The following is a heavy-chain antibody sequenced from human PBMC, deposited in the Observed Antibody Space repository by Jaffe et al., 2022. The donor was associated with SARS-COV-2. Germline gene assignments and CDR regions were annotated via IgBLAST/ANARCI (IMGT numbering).Heavy chain of an antibody. J-gene: IGHJ4*02. D-gene: IGHD5-18*01. V-gene: IGHV3-30-3*01. CDR2: ISYDGSNK. CDR1: GFTFSSYA. CDR3: ARDRDRIQLWGGPVDY. Sequence: QVQLVESGGGVVQPGRSLRLSCAASGFTFSSYAMHWVRQAPGKGLEWVAVISYDGSNKYYADSVKGRFTISRDNSKNTLYLQMNSLRAEDTAVYYCARDRDRIQLWGGPVDYWGQGTLVTVSS.